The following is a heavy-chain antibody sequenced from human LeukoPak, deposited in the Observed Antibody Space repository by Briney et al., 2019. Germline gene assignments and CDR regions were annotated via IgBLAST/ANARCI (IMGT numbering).Heavy chain of an antibody. CDR1: GFTVSSDY. V-gene: IGHV3-53*01. CDR3: ARDPGYNYGYDY. J-gene: IGHJ4*02. CDR2: IYSGGST. Sequence: GGSLRLSCTASGFTVSSDYMSWVLQAPGKGLEWVSIIYSGGSTYHADSVKGRFTISRDNSKNPLYLQMNSLRAEDTAVYYCARDPGYNYGYDYWGQGTLVTVSS. D-gene: IGHD5-18*01.